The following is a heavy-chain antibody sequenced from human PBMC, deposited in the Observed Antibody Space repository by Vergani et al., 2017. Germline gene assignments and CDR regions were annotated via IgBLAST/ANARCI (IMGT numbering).Heavy chain of an antibody. CDR3: ARDGGIAARPGNYYYYGMDV. CDR1: GFTFSSYS. Sequence: EVQLVESGGGLVKPGGSLRLSCAASGFTFSSYSMNWVRQAPGKGLEWVSSISSSSSYIYYADSVKGRFTISRENAKNSLYLQMNSLRAEDTAVYYCARDGGIAARPGNYYYYGMDVWGQGTTVTVSS. V-gene: IGHV3-21*01. CDR2: ISSSSSYI. D-gene: IGHD6-6*01. J-gene: IGHJ6*02.